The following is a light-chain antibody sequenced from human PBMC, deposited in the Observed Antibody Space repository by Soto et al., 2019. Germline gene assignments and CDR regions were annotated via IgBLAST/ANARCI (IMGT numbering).Light chain of an antibody. V-gene: IGKV3-15*01. CDR3: QQRSNWPL. CDR2: GAS. J-gene: IGKJ4*01. Sequence: EIVLTQSPATLSVSPGERVTLSCRASQSVDISLAWYQQKPGQAPRLLIYGASTRATDMPGTFSGRGSGTEFTLTISSLRPEDFAVYYCQQRSNWPLFGGGTKVDIK. CDR1: QSVDIS.